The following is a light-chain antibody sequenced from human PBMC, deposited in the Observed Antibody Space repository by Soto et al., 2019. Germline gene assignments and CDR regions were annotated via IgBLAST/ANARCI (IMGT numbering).Light chain of an antibody. CDR2: KAS. Sequence: DIQMTQSPSTLSASVGDRVTITCRASQNIGSWLAWYQQTPGRAPRFLIYKASSLQIGVPSRFSGSGSGTEFNLTISSLQPDDFATYYCQQYYNYPWTFGQGTKVEIK. CDR1: QNIGSW. CDR3: QQYYNYPWT. J-gene: IGKJ1*01. V-gene: IGKV1-5*03.